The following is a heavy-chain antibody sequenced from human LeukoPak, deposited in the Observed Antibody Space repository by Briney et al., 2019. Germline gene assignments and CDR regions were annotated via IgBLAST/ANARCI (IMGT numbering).Heavy chain of an antibody. V-gene: IGHV3-21*01. J-gene: IGHJ4*02. CDR3: ARDYTSGGGDY. D-gene: IGHD3-16*01. CDR2: ISSSSSYI. Sequence: GGSLRLSCAASGFTFSSYEMNWVRQAPGKGLEWVSSISSSSSYIYYADSVKGRFTISRDNAKNSLYLQMNSLRAEDTAVYYCARDYTSGGGDYWGQGTLVTVSS. CDR1: GFTFSSYE.